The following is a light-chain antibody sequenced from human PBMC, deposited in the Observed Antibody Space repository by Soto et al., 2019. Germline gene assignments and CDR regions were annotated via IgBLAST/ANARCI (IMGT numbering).Light chain of an antibody. CDR1: QYINTR. V-gene: IGKV3-20*01. CDR2: GAS. Sequence: EIVLTQSPATLSSFPVDRVTLSCRASQYINTRLAWYQHRPGQAPRLLISGASSRATGIPDRFSGSGSATDFTLTISRLEPEDFALYYCQQYGSSPITCGQGTRREIK. J-gene: IGKJ5*01. CDR3: QQYGSSPIT.